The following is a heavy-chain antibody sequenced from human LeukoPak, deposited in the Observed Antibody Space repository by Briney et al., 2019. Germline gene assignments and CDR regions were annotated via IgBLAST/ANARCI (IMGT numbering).Heavy chain of an antibody. CDR2: LAHDGSRT. D-gene: IGHD6-19*01. J-gene: IGHJ4*02. Sequence: PGGSLRLSCVVSGFTLGVSAVHWVRQAPGKGLEWLAVLAHDGSRTLYSDSVKGRFTITRDISKNTLFLQMDILGPEDTATYYCASDQGEAHSSGWTPFDYWGQGTLVTVSS. CDR3: ASDQGEAHSSGWTPFDY. CDR1: GFTLGVSA. V-gene: IGHV3-30*04.